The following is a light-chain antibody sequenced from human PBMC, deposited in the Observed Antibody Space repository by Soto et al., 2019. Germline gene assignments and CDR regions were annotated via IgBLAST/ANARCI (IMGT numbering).Light chain of an antibody. J-gene: IGLJ2*01. Sequence: QSALTQPPSASGSPGQSVTISCTGTSSDVGGYNYVSWYQQHPGKAPKLMIYDVNKWPSGVPDRFSGSKSGNTASLTVSGLQADDEADYYCSSYADSNNLIFGGGTKLTVL. CDR2: DVN. CDR3: SSYADSNNLI. CDR1: SSDVGGYNY. V-gene: IGLV2-8*01.